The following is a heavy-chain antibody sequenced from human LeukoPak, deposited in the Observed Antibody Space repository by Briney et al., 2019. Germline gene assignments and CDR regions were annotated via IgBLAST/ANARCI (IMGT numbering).Heavy chain of an antibody. J-gene: IGHJ4*02. D-gene: IGHD2-2*01. Sequence: ISYDGRNKYYADSVKGRLTISRDNSKNTLYLQMNSLRAEHTAVYYCARDCSSTSCYAAFDYRGQGTLVTVSS. CDR3: ARDCSSTSCYAAFDY. V-gene: IGHV3-30*01. CDR2: ISYDGRNK.